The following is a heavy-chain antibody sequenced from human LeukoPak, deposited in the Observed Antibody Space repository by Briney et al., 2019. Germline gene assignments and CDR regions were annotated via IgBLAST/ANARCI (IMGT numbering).Heavy chain of an antibody. Sequence: SETLSLTCTVSGGSISSGDYYLSWIRQPPGKGLEWIGYIYYCGSTYYNPSLKSRVTISVDTSKNQFSLKLSSVTAADTAVYYCARGEGIAVAGLPFDYWGQGTLVTVSS. D-gene: IGHD6-19*01. J-gene: IGHJ4*02. CDR1: GGSISSGDYY. CDR2: IYYCGST. V-gene: IGHV4-30-4*08. CDR3: ARGEGIAVAGLPFDY.